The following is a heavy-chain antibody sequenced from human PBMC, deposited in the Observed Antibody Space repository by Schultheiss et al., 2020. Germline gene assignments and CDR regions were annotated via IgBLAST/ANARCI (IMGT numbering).Heavy chain of an antibody. V-gene: IGHV4-4*02. J-gene: IGHJ4*02. CDR2: IYYSGST. D-gene: IGHD4-17*01. CDR1: GGSISSSNW. Sequence: TLSLTCAVSGGSISSSNWWSWVRQPPGKGLEWIGYIYYSGSTYYNPSLKSRVTISVDTSKNQFSLKLSSVTAADTAVYYCATSDGDYAPRFNWGQGTLVTVSS. CDR3: ATSDGDYAPRFN.